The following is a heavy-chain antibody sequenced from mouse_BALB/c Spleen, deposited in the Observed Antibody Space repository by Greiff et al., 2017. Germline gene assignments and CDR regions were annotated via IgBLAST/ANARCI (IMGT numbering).Heavy chain of an antibody. D-gene: IGHD3-2*01. Sequence: EVHLVESGGGLVKPGGSLKLSCAASGFTFSSYAMSWVRQTPEKRLEWVATISSGGSYTYYPDSVKGRFTISRDNAKNTLYLQMSSLRSEDTAMYYCARHDSSGYGDYFDYWGQGTTLTVSS. J-gene: IGHJ2*01. CDR3: ARHDSSGYGDYFDY. CDR1: GFTFSSYA. CDR2: ISSGGSYT. V-gene: IGHV5-9-3*01.